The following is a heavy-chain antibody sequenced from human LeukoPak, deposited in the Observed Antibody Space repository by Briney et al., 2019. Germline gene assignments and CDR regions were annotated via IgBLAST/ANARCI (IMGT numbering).Heavy chain of an antibody. V-gene: IGHV4-59*01. CDR1: GDSISSYY. J-gene: IGHJ4*02. Sequence: PSETLSLTCTVSGDSISSYYWNWIRQPPGKGLEWIGYIYYSGSTNYNPSLKSRVTISVDTSKNQFSLKLSSVTAADTAVYYCARDSSRVGSSFDYWGQGTLVTVSS. D-gene: IGHD6-19*01. CDR2: IYYSGST. CDR3: ARDSSRVGSSFDY.